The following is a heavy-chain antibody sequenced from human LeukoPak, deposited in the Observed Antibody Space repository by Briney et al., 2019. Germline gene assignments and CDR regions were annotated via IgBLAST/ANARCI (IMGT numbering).Heavy chain of an antibody. CDR2: ISGDGSIT. D-gene: IGHD3-10*01. CDR1: GFTLSGYW. CDR3: ARGRAGNYYNHNDY. V-gene: IGHV3-74*01. J-gene: IGHJ4*01. Sequence: GGSLRLSCAASGFTLSGYWMHWVRPAPGKGLVWVSRISGDGSITAYADSVKGRFTISRDNAKNTLYLQIDSLRAEDTAVYYCARGRAGNYYNHNDYWGEGTLVTVSS.